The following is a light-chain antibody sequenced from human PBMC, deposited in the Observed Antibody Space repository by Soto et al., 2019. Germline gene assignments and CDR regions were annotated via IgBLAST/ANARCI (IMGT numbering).Light chain of an antibody. V-gene: IGKV3-15*01. CDR3: QQYNDWPLT. J-gene: IGKJ1*01. CDR1: QSVRSN. CDR2: GAF. Sequence: EIVMTQSPVTPSVSPGERATLSCRASQSVRSNLAWYQQKPGQAPNLLIYGAFTRVTGIPARFSGTGSGTEFTLTISSLQSEDFALYYCQQYNDWPLTFGQGTKVEV.